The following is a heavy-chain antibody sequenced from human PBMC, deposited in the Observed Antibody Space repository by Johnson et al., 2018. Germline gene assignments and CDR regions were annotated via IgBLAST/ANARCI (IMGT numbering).Heavy chain of an antibody. J-gene: IGHJ3*01. V-gene: IGHV3-74*01. CDR2: IHSDGRAT. D-gene: IGHD4-17*01. CDR3: ARGDYEAFTL. Sequence: VQLVESGGALVQSGGSLRLSCAASGFTFSYYWMHWVRQAPGKGLVWVSRIHSDGRATNYADSVKGRFTISRDNARNTVDLQMNSLGFEDTAVYFCARGDYEAFTLWGQGTTVTVSS. CDR1: GFTFSYYW.